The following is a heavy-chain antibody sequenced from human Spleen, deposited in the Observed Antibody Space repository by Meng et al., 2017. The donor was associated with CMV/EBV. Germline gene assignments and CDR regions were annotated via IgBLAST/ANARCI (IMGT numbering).Heavy chain of an antibody. D-gene: IGHD5-12*01. V-gene: IGHV3-20*04. Sequence: GESLKISCAASGFRFEDYGMTWVRQAPGKGLEWVSSINWNGDSTGYADSVKGRFTISRVNAKHSLYLQLNSLRAEDTALYYCASIQWLPKFQNYYRYYGMDVWGQGTTVTVSS. CDR2: INWNGDST. J-gene: IGHJ6*02. CDR3: ASIQWLPKFQNYYRYYGMDV. CDR1: GFRFEDYG.